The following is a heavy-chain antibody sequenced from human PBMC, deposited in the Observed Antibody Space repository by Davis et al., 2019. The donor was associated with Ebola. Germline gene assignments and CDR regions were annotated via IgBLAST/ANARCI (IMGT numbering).Heavy chain of an antibody. CDR2: IYPGDSDT. CDR3: ARHYYDFWSGYSYYYYYGMDV. J-gene: IGHJ6*02. Sequence: GESLKISCQGSRYSFTSYWIGWVRQMPGKGLEWMGIIYPGDSDTRYSPSFQGQVTISADKSISTAYLQWSSLKASDTAMYYCARHYYDFWSGYSYYYYYGMDVWGQGTTVTVSS. D-gene: IGHD3-3*01. CDR1: RYSFTSYW. V-gene: IGHV5-51*01.